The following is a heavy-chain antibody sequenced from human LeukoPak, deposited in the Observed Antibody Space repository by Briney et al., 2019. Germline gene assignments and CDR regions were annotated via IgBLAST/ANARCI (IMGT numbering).Heavy chain of an antibody. Sequence: SETLSLTCTVSGGSISSDDYYWSWIRQPPGKGLEWIGYIYYSGSTYYNPSLKSRLTISVDTPKNQFSLWLSSVTAADTAVYYCAREGLIAAAGLDAFDIWGQGTMVTVSS. J-gene: IGHJ3*02. CDR2: IYYSGST. CDR3: AREGLIAAAGLDAFDI. D-gene: IGHD6-13*01. CDR1: GGSISSDDYY. V-gene: IGHV4-30-4*01.